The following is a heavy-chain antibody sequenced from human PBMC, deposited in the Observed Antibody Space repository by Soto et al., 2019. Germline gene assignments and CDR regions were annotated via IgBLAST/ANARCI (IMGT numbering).Heavy chain of an antibody. CDR2: ISGSGDST. CDR3: AGRGSGSYYDY. CDR1: GFTFSNYA. Sequence: EVPLLESGGGLVQPGGSLRLSCAASGFTFSNYAMNWVRQAPVKGLEWVSVISGSGDSTNHADSVKGRFTISRDNSKNTLYLQMNSVRAEDTAVYYCAGRGSGSYYDYWGQGTLVTVAS. D-gene: IGHD1-26*01. J-gene: IGHJ4*02. V-gene: IGHV3-23*01.